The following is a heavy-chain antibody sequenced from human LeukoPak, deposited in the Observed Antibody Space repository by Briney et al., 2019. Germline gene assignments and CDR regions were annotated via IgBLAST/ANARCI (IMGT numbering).Heavy chain of an antibody. Sequence: GGSLRLSCEVSEFRFSIYAMAWVRQAPGQGLEWVSAIDATGSDKYYTDSVKGRFTISRDNSKNTVYLQMNSLRVEDTAVYYCADYRKPQGLDYWGQGTLVTVSS. V-gene: IGHV3-23*01. CDR2: IDATGSDK. CDR3: ADYRKPQGLDY. CDR1: EFRFSIYA. D-gene: IGHD1-14*01. J-gene: IGHJ4*02.